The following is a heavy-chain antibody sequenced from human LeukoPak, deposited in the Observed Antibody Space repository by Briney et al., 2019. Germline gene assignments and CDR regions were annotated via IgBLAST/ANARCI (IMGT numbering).Heavy chain of an antibody. CDR1: GFTFSSYW. J-gene: IGHJ4*02. D-gene: IGHD3-9*01. Sequence: GGSLRLSCAASGFTFSSYWMNWARQAPGKGLEWVASINHNGNVNYYVDSVKGRFTISRDNAKNSLYLQMNSLTAEDTAMCYCAKDGDGYHNWGQGALVTVSS. V-gene: IGHV3-7*01. CDR3: AKDGDGYHN. CDR2: INHNGNVN.